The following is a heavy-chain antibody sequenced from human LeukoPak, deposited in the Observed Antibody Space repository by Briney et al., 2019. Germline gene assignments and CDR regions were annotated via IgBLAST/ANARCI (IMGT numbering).Heavy chain of an antibody. Sequence: ASVKVSCKASGYTFTSYGISWVRQAPGQGLEWMGWISTYNGNTNYAQKFQGRVTMTRDTSISTAYMELSRLRSDDTAVYYCARGPGEGGSSGYYFGKPEDPAEYYFDYWGQGTLVTVSS. V-gene: IGHV1-18*01. CDR3: ARGPGEGGSSGYYFGKPEDPAEYYFDY. J-gene: IGHJ4*02. D-gene: IGHD3-22*01. CDR1: GYTFTSYG. CDR2: ISTYNGNT.